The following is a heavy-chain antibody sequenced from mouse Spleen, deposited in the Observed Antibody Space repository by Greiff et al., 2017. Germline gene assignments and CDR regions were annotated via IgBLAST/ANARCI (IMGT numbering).Heavy chain of an antibody. CDR2: IDPANGNT. J-gene: IGHJ3*01. V-gene: IGHV14-3*02. CDR1: GFNIKDTY. Sequence: EVNVVESGAELVKPGASVKLSCTASGFNIKDTYMHWVKQRPEQGLEWIGRIDPANGNTKYDPKFQGKATITADTSSNTAYLQLSSLTSEDTAVYYCARGYYYGSEAYWGQGTLVTVSA. CDR3: ARGYYYGSEAY. D-gene: IGHD1-1*01.